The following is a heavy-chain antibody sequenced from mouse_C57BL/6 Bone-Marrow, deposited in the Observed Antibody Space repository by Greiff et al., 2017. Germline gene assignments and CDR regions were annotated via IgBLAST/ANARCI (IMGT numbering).Heavy chain of an antibody. J-gene: IGHJ3*01. V-gene: IGHV1-50*01. Sequence: VQLQQPGAELVKPGASVKLSCKASGYTFTSYWMQWVKQRPGQGLEWIGEIDPSDSYTNYNQKFTGKATLTVDTSSSTAYMQLSSLTSEDSAVYYCARRDYGSRAWFAYWGQGTLVTVSA. CDR1: GYTFTSYW. CDR3: ARRDYGSRAWFAY. CDR2: IDPSDSYT. D-gene: IGHD1-1*01.